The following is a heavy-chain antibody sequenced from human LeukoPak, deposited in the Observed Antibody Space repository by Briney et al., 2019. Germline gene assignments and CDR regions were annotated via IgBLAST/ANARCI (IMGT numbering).Heavy chain of an antibody. CDR2: IYHSGST. V-gene: IGHV4-4*02. J-gene: IGHJ4*02. Sequence: PSETLSLTCAISGGSISSSNWWSWVRQPPGMGLEWIGEIYHSGSTNYSPSLKSRVTISVDKSKNQFSLKVTSVTAADTAVYYCARVSSGSYYFDSWGQGTLVTVSS. CDR3: ARVSSGSYYFDS. D-gene: IGHD1-26*01. CDR1: GGSISSSNW.